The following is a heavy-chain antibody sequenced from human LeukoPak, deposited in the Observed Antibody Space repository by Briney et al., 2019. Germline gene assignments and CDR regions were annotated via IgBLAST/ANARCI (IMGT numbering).Heavy chain of an antibody. CDR2: IYYGSVFYSVST. Sequence: SETLSLTCTVSDGSISSSSYYWGWIRQPPGKGLEWIGSIYYGSVFYSVSTYYNPSLKSRVTMSGDTSKNQFSLKLSSVTAADTAVYYCARDRPVADNNWFDSWGQGTLVTVSS. V-gene: IGHV4-39*07. CDR3: ARDRPVADNNWFDS. J-gene: IGHJ5*01. D-gene: IGHD2-15*01. CDR1: DGSISSSSYY.